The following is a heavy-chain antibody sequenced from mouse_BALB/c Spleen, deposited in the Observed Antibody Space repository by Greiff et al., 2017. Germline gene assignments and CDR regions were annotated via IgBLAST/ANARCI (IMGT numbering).Heavy chain of an antibody. CDR3: ARGGYDYGAMDY. CDR1: GYTFSSFG. CDR2: ISSGSSTI. J-gene: IGHJ4*01. Sequence: EVHLVESGGGLVQPGGSRKLSCAASGYTFSSFGMHWVRQAPEKGLEWVAYISSGSSTIYYADTVKGRFTISRDNPKNTLFLQMTSLRSEDTAMYYCARGGYDYGAMDYWGQGTSVTVSA. V-gene: IGHV5-17*02.